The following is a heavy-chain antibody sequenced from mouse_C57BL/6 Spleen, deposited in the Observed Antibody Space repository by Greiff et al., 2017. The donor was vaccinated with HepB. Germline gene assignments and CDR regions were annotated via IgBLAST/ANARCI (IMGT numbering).Heavy chain of an antibody. J-gene: IGHJ2*01. CDR2: ISSGGSYT. V-gene: IGHV5-6*01. CDR3: ARQADGYFIDY. Sequence: EVKLMESGGDLVKPGGSLKLSCAASGFTFSSYGMSWVRQTPDKRLEWVATISSGGSYTYYPDSVKGRFTISRDNAKNTLYLQMSSLKSEDTAMYYCARQADGYFIDYWGQVPTLTVSS. D-gene: IGHD2-3*01. CDR1: GFTFSSYG.